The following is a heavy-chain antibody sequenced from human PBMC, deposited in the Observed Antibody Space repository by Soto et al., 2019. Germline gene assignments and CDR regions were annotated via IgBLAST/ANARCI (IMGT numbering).Heavy chain of an antibody. V-gene: IGHV1-58*01. CDR2: IVVGSGNT. Sequence: SVKVSCKASGFTFTSSAVQWVRQARGQRLEWIGWIVVGSGNTNYAQKFQERVTITRDMSTSTAYMELSSLRSGDTAVYYCAAPITGTTRWSFDYWGQGTLVTVSS. J-gene: IGHJ4*02. CDR3: AAPITGTTRWSFDY. CDR1: GFTFTSSA. D-gene: IGHD1-7*01.